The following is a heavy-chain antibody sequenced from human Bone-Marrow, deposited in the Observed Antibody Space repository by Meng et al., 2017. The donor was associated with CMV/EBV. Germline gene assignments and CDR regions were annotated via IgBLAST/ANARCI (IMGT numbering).Heavy chain of an antibody. CDR2: IYSGGST. CDR3: ASSRFFDY. Sequence: GESLKISSAASGFTVSSNYMSWVRQAPGKGLEWVAVIYSGGSTDYADSVKGRFTISRDNSKNTLYLQMNSLRAEDTAVYYCASSRFFDYWGQGTLVTVSS. J-gene: IGHJ4*02. CDR1: GFTVSSNY. V-gene: IGHV3-66*02.